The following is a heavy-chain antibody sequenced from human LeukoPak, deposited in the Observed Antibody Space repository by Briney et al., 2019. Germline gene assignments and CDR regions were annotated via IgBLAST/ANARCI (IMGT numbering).Heavy chain of an antibody. J-gene: IGHJ3*02. D-gene: IGHD2-2*01. CDR3: ARRDRADCGSTRCSRGSCAFDI. CDR1: GYSFTTYW. Sequence: GESLKISCKASGYSFTTYWFGWVRQMPGKGLEWMGNIYPGDSDTRYSPSFQGQVTTSVDKSSSTAYLQWSSLKASDTAMYCCARRDRADCGSTRCSRGSCAFDIWGQGTMVTVSS. CDR2: IYPGDSDT. V-gene: IGHV5-51*01.